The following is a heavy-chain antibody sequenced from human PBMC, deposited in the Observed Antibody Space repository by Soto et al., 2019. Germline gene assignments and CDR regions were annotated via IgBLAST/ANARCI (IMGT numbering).Heavy chain of an antibody. CDR2: MNPNSGNT. J-gene: IGHJ3*02. CDR3: ARGRGPIDAFDI. V-gene: IGHV1-8*01. Sequence: SSVKVSCKASGYTFTSYDINWVRQATGQGLEWMGWMNPNSGNTGYAQKFQGRVTMTRNTSISTAYMELSSLRSEDTAVYYCARGRGPIDAFDIWGQGKMVTVSS. CDR1: GYTFTSYD.